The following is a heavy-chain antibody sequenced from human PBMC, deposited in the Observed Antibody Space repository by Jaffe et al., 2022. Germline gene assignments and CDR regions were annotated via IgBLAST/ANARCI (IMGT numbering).Heavy chain of an antibody. CDR3: AKGSLGYCSGGSCYSSFDI. D-gene: IGHD2-15*01. J-gene: IGHJ3*02. Sequence: EVQLVESGGGLVQPGRSLRLSCAASGFTFDDYAMHWVRQAPGKGLEWVSGISWNSGSIGYADSVKGRFTISRDNAKNSLYLQMNSLRAEDTALYYCAKGSLGYCSGGSCYSSFDIWGQGTMVTVSS. CDR1: GFTFDDYA. V-gene: IGHV3-9*01. CDR2: ISWNSGSI.